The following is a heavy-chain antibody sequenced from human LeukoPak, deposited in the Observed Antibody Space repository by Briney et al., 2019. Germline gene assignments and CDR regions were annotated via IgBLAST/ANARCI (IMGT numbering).Heavy chain of an antibody. J-gene: IGHJ4*02. Sequence: PSETLSLTCADYGGSFSGYYWSWTRQPPGKGLEWIGEINHSGSTNYNPSLKSRVTISVDTSKNQFSLKLSSVTAADTAVYYCARGGLFSDYWGQGTLVTVSS. CDR3: ARGGLFSDY. D-gene: IGHD3-10*02. V-gene: IGHV4-34*01. CDR1: GGSFSGYY. CDR2: INHSGST.